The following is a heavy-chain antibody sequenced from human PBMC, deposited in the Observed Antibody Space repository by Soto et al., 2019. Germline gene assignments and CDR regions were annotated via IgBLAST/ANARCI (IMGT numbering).Heavy chain of an antibody. Sequence: ASVKVSCKASGYTFTSYAMHWVRQAPGQRLEWMGWINTGYVNTKYSQKFQGRVTITRDTSITTAYMELSSLRSEDTAVYYCARSPRHWGLDYWGLGTXVTVSS. J-gene: IGHJ4*02. D-gene: IGHD7-27*01. CDR2: INTGYVNT. CDR3: ARSPRHWGLDY. CDR1: GYTFTSYA. V-gene: IGHV1-3*04.